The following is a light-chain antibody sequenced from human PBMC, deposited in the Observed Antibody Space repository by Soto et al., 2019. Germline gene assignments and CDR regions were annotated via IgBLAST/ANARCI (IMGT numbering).Light chain of an antibody. CDR2: KAS. J-gene: IGKJ1*01. Sequence: IQMTQSPSILSASVGDSVTITCRASQTISSWLAWYQQKPGKAPKLLIYKASTLKSGVPSRFSGSGSGTKFTLTIASLQPEDFATYYCQQYETFSGTFGPGTKVDI. V-gene: IGKV1-5*03. CDR3: QQYETFSGT. CDR1: QTISSW.